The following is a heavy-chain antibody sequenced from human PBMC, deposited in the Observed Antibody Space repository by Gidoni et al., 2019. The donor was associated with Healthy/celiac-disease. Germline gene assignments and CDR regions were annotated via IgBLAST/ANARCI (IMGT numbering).Heavy chain of an antibody. CDR1: GYTFTSYA. V-gene: IGHV1-3*01. J-gene: IGHJ4*02. Sequence: QVQLVQSGAEVKKPGASVTVSCKASGYTFTSYAMHWVRQAPGQRLEWMGWINAGNGNTKYSQKFQGRVTITRDTSASTAYMELSSLRSEDTAVYYCARAIVVVIASPAFDYWGQGTLVTVSS. D-gene: IGHD2-21*01. CDR2: INAGNGNT. CDR3: ARAIVVVIASPAFDY.